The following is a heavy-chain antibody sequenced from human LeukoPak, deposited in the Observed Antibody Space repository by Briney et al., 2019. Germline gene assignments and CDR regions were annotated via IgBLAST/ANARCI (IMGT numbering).Heavy chain of an antibody. CDR3: ARIDRAVAGTIDY. D-gene: IGHD6-19*01. CDR1: GGSISSYF. V-gene: IGHV4-59*08. J-gene: IGHJ4*02. CDR2: IYYSGST. Sequence: SSETLSLTCTVSGGSISSYFWSWIRQPPGKGLEWIGYIYYSGSTNYNPSLKSRVTMSVDTPKSQFSLKLSSVTAADTAVYYCARIDRAVAGTIDYWGQGTLVTVSS.